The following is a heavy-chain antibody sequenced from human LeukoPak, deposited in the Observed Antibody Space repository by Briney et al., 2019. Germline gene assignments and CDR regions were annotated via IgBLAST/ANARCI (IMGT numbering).Heavy chain of an antibody. V-gene: IGHV3-23*01. CDR1: GFTFSSYA. D-gene: IGHD3-22*01. J-gene: IGHJ4*02. CDR2: ISGSGGST. Sequence: GGSLRLSCAASGFTFSSYAMSWVRQAPGKGLEWVSAISGSGGSTYYADSVKGRFTISRDNSENTLYLQMNSLRAEDTAVYYCAKGTMIVVNYYFDYWGQGTLVTVSS. CDR3: AKGTMIVVNYYFDY.